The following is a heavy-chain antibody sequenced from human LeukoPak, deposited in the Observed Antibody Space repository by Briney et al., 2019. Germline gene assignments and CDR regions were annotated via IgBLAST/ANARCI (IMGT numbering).Heavy chain of an antibody. CDR2: INHSGST. CDR3: AIDKIFGVARHD. J-gene: IGHJ4*02. D-gene: IGHD3-3*01. V-gene: IGHV4-34*01. CDR1: GGSFSGYY. Sequence: KPSETLSLTCAVYGGSFSGYYWSWIRQPPGKGLEWIGEINHSGSTNYNPSLKSRVTISVDTSKNQFSLKLSSVTAADTAVYYCAIDKIFGVARHDWGQGTLVTVSS.